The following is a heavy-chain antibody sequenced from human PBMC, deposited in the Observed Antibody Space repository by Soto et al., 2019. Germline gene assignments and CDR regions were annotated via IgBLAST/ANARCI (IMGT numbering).Heavy chain of an antibody. J-gene: IGHJ4*02. D-gene: IGHD2-15*01. CDR2: IWHDGSEI. CDR3: ARDGIGGNAFRGFLEY. V-gene: IGHV3-33*01. CDR1: GSIFIGYG. Sequence: GGSLRLSCVVPGSIFIGYGMHWVRQAPGKGLEWVAVIWHDGSEIYYADSVKGRFTISRDNSKNTLYLQMNSLRAEDTAVYYCARDGIGGNAFRGFLEYWGQGTLVTVSS.